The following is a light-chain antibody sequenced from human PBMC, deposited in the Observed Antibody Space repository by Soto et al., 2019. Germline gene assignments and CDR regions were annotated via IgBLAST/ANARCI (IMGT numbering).Light chain of an antibody. CDR1: QSVSSN. CDR3: HHYNNWPPRNT. V-gene: IGKV3-15*01. CDR2: DTS. Sequence: ELVMTQSPATLSLSPGERATLSCRASQSVSSNLVWYLQKPGQAPRLLIYDTSTRATNVPARFSGRGSETEFTLTISGLQSEDFGIYYCHHYNNWPPRNTFGQGTKLEIK. J-gene: IGKJ2*01.